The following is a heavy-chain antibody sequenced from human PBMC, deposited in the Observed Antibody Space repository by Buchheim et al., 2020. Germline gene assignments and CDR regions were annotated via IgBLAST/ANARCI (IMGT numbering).Heavy chain of an antibody. D-gene: IGHD5-12*01. CDR1: RFTFTNYW. Sequence: EVQLVESGGGLVQPGGSLRLSCAASRFTFTNYWMSWVRQAPGKGLEWVANIKQDGDEKHYVDSVKGRFTISRDNAKNSLYLQMNSLRAEDTAVYYCARDVRGYSDYDCMDYWGQGTL. V-gene: IGHV3-7*01. CDR3: ARDVRGYSDYDCMDY. J-gene: IGHJ4*02. CDR2: IKQDGDEK.